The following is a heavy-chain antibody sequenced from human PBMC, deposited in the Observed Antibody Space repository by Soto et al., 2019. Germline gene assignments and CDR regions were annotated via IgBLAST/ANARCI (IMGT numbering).Heavy chain of an antibody. D-gene: IGHD6-13*01. CDR1: EFSFDDYA. J-gene: IGHJ4*02. V-gene: IGHV3-23*01. CDR3: AKPSVWYPYFDS. Sequence: EAQLLESGGDLVQPGGSLRLSGAASEFSFDDYAMSWVRQAPGKGLEWVSSITYTGVSTYYADSVKGRFTISRDNSRDTLFLQMNSLRAEDTAIYYCAKPSVWYPYFDSWGQGTLVTVSS. CDR2: ITYTGVST.